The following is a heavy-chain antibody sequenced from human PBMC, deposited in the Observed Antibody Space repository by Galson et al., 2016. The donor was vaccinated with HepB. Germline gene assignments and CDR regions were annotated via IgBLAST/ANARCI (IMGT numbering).Heavy chain of an antibody. J-gene: IGHJ4*02. Sequence: SLRLSCAASGLTFSYYDMHWVRQGPGKGLEWVSSIGTAADTYYAASVKGRFTISRDNAKDYLYLQMNSLRPEDTAMYFCARASSGYYDYFDLWGQGSLVTVSS. CDR3: ARASSGYYDYFDL. CDR2: IGTAADT. D-gene: IGHD3-22*01. V-gene: IGHV3-13*01. CDR1: GLTFSYYD.